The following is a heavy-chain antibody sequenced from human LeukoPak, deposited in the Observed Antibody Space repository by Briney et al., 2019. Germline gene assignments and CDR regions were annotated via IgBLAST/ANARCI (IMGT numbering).Heavy chain of an antibody. CDR3: ARIPGTASFNSYYATDV. Sequence: PSETLSFTCSVSGGSISNSSFFWGWIRQSPGKGLEWIGNIHYSGRTYQNLSLKSRVTISVDTSKNQFSLKLTSVTAADTAVYYCARIPGTASFNSYYATDVWGQGTTVTVSS. CDR2: IHYSGRT. CDR1: GGSISNSSFF. J-gene: IGHJ6*02. V-gene: IGHV4-39*01. D-gene: IGHD1-7*01.